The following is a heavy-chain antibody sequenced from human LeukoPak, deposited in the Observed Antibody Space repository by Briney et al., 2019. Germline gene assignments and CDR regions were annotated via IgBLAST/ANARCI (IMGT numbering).Heavy chain of an antibody. J-gene: IGHJ4*02. D-gene: IGHD3-10*01. CDR3: ARDRLTMVRGPTGLGY. Sequence: ASVKVSCKASGYTFTGYYMHWVRQAPGQGLEWMGWINPNSGGTNYAQKFQGRVTMTRDTSISTAYMELSRLRSDDTAVYYCARDRLTMVRGPTGLGYWGQGTLVTVSS. CDR2: INPNSGGT. V-gene: IGHV1-2*02. CDR1: GYTFTGYY.